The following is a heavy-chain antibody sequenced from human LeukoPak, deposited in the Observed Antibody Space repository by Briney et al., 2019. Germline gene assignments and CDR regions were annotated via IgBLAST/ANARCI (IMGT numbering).Heavy chain of an antibody. Sequence: GGSLTHSCAASEFTLSAYWMHWVRPVPGKGLVWVSRINGDGSSTSYADSVKGRFTITRDNAKNTLYLQMNSLRAEDTAVYYCARDLELTYYDSSGYDYWGQGTPVTVSS. CDR3: ARDLELTYYDSSGYDY. V-gene: IGHV3-74*01. D-gene: IGHD3-22*01. CDR2: INGDGSST. J-gene: IGHJ4*02. CDR1: EFTLSAYW.